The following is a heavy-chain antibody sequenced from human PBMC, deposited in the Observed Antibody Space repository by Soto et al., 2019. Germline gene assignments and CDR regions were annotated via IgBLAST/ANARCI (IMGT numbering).Heavy chain of an antibody. D-gene: IGHD3-22*01. V-gene: IGHV1-69*13. J-gene: IGHJ4*02. CDR1: GGTFSSYA. Sequence: SVKVSCKASGGTFSSYAISWVRQAPGQGLEWMGGIIPIFGTANYAQKFQGRVTITADESTSTAYMELSSLRSEDTAVYYCARSYYDSSGYTNFDYWGQGTLVTVSS. CDR2: IIPIFGTA. CDR3: ARSYYDSSGYTNFDY.